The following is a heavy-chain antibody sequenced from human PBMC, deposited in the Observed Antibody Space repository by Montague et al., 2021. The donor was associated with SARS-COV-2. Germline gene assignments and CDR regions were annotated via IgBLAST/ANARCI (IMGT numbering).Heavy chain of an antibody. V-gene: IGHV3-9*01. CDR3: AKDFDYYDSSRYFDY. CDR1: GFTFGDYA. Sequence: SLRLSCAASGFTFGDYAMHWVRQAPGKGPEWVSGITWDSGTIDYADSVKGRFTISRDNAKNSLYFQMNSLRVEDTALYYCAKDFDYYDSSRYFDYWGQGTLVTVSS. CDR2: ITWDSGTI. D-gene: IGHD3-22*01. J-gene: IGHJ4*02.